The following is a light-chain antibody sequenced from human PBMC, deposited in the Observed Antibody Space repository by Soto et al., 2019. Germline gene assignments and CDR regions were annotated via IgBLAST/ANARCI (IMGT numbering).Light chain of an antibody. V-gene: IGKV3-20*01. CDR3: QQFGSSAWT. J-gene: IGKJ1*01. Sequence: EIVLTQSPGTLSLSPGERATLSCRASQRLSSSYLAWYQQKPGQAPRLLIQGASSRATGIPDRFSGSGSGTDFTLTISRLEPEDFAVYYCQQFGSSAWTFGQGPRVEIK. CDR1: QRLSSSY. CDR2: GAS.